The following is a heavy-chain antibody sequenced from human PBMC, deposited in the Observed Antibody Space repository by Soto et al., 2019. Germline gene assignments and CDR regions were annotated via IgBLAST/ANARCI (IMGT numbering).Heavy chain of an antibody. CDR3: ATERSDSGTYFGY. CDR2: IYYSGST. V-gene: IGHV4-31*03. Sequence: PSETLSLTCTVSGGSISSGGYYWSWIRQHPGKGLEWIGFIYYSGSTYYNPSLKSRVTISVDTSKNQFSLKLSSVTAADTAVYYCATERSDSGTYFGYWGQGTLVTVSS. J-gene: IGHJ4*02. D-gene: IGHD1-26*01. CDR1: GGSISSGGYY.